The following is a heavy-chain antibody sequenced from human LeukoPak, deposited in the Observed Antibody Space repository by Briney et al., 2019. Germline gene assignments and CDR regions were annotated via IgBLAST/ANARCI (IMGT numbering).Heavy chain of an antibody. CDR1: GFTFSSYA. J-gene: IGHJ4*02. CDR3: AKTGNPATGDY. V-gene: IGHV3-23*01. CDR2: ISGSAGTT. D-gene: IGHD1-1*01. Sequence: GGSLRLSCAASGFTFSSYAMSWVRQAPGKGLEWVSGISGSAGTTYYADSVKGRFTISRDNSKNTLYLQMNSLRAEDTAVYYCAKTGNPATGDYWGQGTLVTVSS.